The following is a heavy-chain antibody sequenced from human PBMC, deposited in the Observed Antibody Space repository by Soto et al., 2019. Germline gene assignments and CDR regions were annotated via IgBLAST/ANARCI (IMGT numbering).Heavy chain of an antibody. V-gene: IGHV3-66*01. D-gene: IGHD3-9*01. J-gene: IGHJ4*02. CDR1: GFTVTSNY. CDR3: AVRASGYDILTDGADY. CDR2: IYSGGST. Sequence: GGSLRLSCATSGFTVTSNYMSWVRQAPGKGLEWVSVIYSGGSTYYADSVKGRFTISRDNSKNTLYLQMNSLRAEDTAVYYCAVRASGYDILTDGADYWGQGTLVTVSS.